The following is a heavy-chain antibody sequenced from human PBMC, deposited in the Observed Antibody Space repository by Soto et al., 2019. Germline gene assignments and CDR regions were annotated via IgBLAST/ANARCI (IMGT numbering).Heavy chain of an antibody. CDR3: AKAQSYYDPSAGFDM. CDR2: VSSGSTYT. J-gene: IGHJ3*02. D-gene: IGHD3-22*01. V-gene: IGHV3-11*03. Sequence: GGSLRLSCVASGFSFRDYYMIWIRQAPGKGLEWVSYVSSGSTYTNYAESVKGRFTISRDDAKNSLFLQMNSLRVEDTAVYYCAKAQSYYDPSAGFDMWGQGTMVTVSS. CDR1: GFSFRDYY.